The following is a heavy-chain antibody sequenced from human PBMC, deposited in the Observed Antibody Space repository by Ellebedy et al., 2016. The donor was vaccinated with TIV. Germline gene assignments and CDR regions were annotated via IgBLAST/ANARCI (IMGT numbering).Heavy chain of an antibody. J-gene: IGHJ4*02. CDR2: IYPGDSETIT. D-gene: IGHD1-1*01. V-gene: IGHV5-51*01. CDR1: GYSFTTHW. Sequence: GESLKISCKGSGYSFTTHWIGWVRQLPGIGLQWMGIIYPGDSETITRYSPSFQGHVTISVDNSINTAYLQCSSMKASDTAMYYCARQGERPFDFWGQGTLVTVSS. CDR3: ARQGERPFDF.